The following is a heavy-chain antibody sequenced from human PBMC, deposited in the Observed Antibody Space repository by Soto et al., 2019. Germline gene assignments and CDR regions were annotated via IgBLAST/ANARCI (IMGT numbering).Heavy chain of an antibody. CDR3: AKDVALRGDYGDY. V-gene: IGHV3-23*01. Sequence: EVQLLESGGGLVQPGGSLRLSCAASGFTFSSYAMSWVRQAPGKGLEWVSAISGSGGSTYYADSVKGRFTISRDNSKNTRYLQMNSLRAEDTAVYYCAKDVALRGDYGDYAGQGTLVTVSS. CDR1: GFTFSSYA. J-gene: IGHJ4*02. CDR2: ISGSGGST. D-gene: IGHD2-15*01.